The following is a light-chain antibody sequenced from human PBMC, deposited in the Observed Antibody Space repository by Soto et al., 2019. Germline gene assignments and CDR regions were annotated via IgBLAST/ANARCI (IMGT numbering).Light chain of an antibody. CDR2: EVV. Sequence: QSALTQPPSASGSPGQSVTISCTGTKSDIGVYDFVSWYQHHPDKAPRLIIYEVVQRPSGVPDRFSGSKSGNTASLTVSGLQAADEADYFCKSYAGSNTYVFGSGTKLTAL. V-gene: IGLV2-8*01. CDR1: KSDIGVYDF. CDR3: KSYAGSNTYV. J-gene: IGLJ1*01.